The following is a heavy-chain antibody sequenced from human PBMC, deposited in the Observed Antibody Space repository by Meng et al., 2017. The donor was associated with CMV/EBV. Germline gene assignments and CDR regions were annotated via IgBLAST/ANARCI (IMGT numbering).Heavy chain of an antibody. D-gene: IGHD4-11*01. Sequence: GGSLRLSCAASGFTFSSYGMHWVRQAPGKGLEWVAVIWYDGSNKYYADSVKGRFTIPRDNSKNTLYLQMNSLRAEDTAVYYCAKGLDYYYGMDVWGQGTTVTVSS. V-gene: IGHV3-33*06. CDR3: AKGLDYYYGMDV. CDR2: IWYDGSNK. J-gene: IGHJ6*02. CDR1: GFTFSSYG.